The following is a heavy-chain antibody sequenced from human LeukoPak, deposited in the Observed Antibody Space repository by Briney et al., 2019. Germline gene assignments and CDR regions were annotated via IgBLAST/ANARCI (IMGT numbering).Heavy chain of an antibody. CDR1: GGSCDDYY. Sequence: SETLSLTCAVYGGSCDDYYCSWLRQPPGKGLEWIGEIHPSGIFYYNSSLLSRVPISIDTSKSQFSPRLTSVTAADTAFYYCARGRDRSKAGDHWGQGSLVTVSS. CDR2: IHPSGIF. CDR3: ARGRDRSKAGDH. D-gene: IGHD5-24*01. V-gene: IGHV4-34*01. J-gene: IGHJ4*02.